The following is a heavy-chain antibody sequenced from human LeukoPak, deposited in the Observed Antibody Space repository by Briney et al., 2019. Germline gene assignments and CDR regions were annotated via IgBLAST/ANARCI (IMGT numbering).Heavy chain of an antibody. V-gene: IGHV3-53*01. Sequence: PGGSLRLSCAASGFTFSSNHMSWVRQAPGKGLEWVSVIYSGGSTDYADSVKGRFTISRDILKNTLYLQMNSLRAEDTAVYYCARGPAGYNWGQGTLATVSS. CDR2: IYSGGST. J-gene: IGHJ4*02. D-gene: IGHD1-1*01. CDR1: GFTFSSNH. CDR3: ARGPAGYN.